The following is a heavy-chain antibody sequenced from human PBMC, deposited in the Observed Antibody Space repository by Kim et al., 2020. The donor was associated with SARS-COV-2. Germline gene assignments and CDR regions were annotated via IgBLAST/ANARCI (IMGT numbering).Heavy chain of an antibody. CDR1: GGTFSSYA. V-gene: IGHV1-69*13. D-gene: IGHD3-22*01. Sequence: SVKVSCKASGGTFSSYAISWVRQAPGQGLEWMGGIIPIFGTANYAQKFQGRVTITADESTSTAYMELSSLRSEDTAVYYCARAKNYYDSSGYYWGADYWGQGTLVTVSS. CDR2: IIPIFGTA. CDR3: ARAKNYYDSSGYYWGADY. J-gene: IGHJ4*02.